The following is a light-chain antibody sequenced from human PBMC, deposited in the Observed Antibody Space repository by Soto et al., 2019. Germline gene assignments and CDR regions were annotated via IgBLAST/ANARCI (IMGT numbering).Light chain of an antibody. V-gene: IGLV2-14*01. CDR2: DVS. J-gene: IGLJ2*01. Sequence: QSALTQPAPVSESPGQSITISCTGTSSDVGGYNYVSWYQQHPGKAPKLMIYDVSNRPSGVSNRFSGSKSGNTASLTISGLQAEDEADYYCSSYTSSSTLGVFGGGTKVTVL. CDR3: SSYTSSSTLGV. CDR1: SSDVGGYNY.